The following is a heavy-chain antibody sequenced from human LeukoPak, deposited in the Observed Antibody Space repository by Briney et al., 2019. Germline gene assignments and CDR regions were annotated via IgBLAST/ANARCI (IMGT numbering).Heavy chain of an antibody. CDR3: AREGLGLASSWYRVDY. V-gene: IGHV1-18*01. J-gene: IGHJ4*02. CDR1: GYTFTSYG. CDR2: ISAYNGNT. Sequence: ASVKVSCKASGYTFTSYGISWVRQAPGQGLEWMGWISAYNGNTNYAQKLQGRVTMTTDTSTSTACMELRSLRSDDTAVYYCAREGLGLASSWYRVDYWGQGTLVTVSS. D-gene: IGHD6-13*01.